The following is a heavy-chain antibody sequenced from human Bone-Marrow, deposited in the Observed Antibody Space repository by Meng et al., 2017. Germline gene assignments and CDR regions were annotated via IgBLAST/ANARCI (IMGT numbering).Heavy chain of an antibody. D-gene: IGHD1-26*01. V-gene: IGHV4-4*02. J-gene: IGHJ5*02. CDR2: IYHSGST. CDR3: ARGQYFSWWELLPAFWFDP. Sequence: VRLQRSGPGLVKPSGTLSLTCAVSGGSISSSNWWSWVRQPPGKGLEWIGEIYHSGSTNYNPSLKSRVTISVDKSKNQFSLKLSSVTAADTAVYYCARGQYFSWWELLPAFWFDPWGQGTLVTVSS. CDR1: GGSISSSNW.